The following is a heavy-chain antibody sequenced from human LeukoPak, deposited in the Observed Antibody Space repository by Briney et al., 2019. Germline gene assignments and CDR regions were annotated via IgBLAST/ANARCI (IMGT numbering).Heavy chain of an antibody. Sequence: SETLSLTCAVSGGSISSNSYYWGWIRQPPGKGLEWIGSIYYSGSTYYNPSLKSRVTISVDTSKNQFSLKLSSVTAADTAVYYCAIDYGGNSGQDYWGQGTLVTVSS. D-gene: IGHD4-23*01. CDR3: AIDYGGNSGQDY. V-gene: IGHV4-39*01. CDR1: GGSISSNSYY. CDR2: IYYSGST. J-gene: IGHJ4*02.